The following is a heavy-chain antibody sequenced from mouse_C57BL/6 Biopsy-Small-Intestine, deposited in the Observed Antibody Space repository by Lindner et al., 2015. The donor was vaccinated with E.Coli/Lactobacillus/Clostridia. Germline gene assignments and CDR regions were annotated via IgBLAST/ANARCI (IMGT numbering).Heavy chain of an antibody. Sequence: VQLQESGPGLVAPSQSLSITCTVSGFSLTTYAITWVRQSPGKGLEWLGIIWTSGNTYYNSALKSGLTISRDNSKSQVFLKMDSLRTDDTARYYCARKEIGDYWYFDVWGTGTTVTVSS. V-gene: IGHV2-9-1*01. CDR2: IWTSGNT. CDR1: GFSLTTYA. CDR3: ARKEIGDYWYFDV. J-gene: IGHJ1*03.